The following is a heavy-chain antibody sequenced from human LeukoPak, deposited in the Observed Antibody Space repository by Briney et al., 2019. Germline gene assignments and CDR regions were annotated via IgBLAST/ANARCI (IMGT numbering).Heavy chain of an antibody. J-gene: IGHJ4*02. CDR1: GYTFTGYY. Sequence: GASVKVSCKASGYTFTGYYMHWVRQAPGQGLEWMGWINPNSGGTNYAQKSQGRVTMTRDTSISTAYMELSRLRSDDTAVYYCARAMSRITMIVVVPMGYWGQGTLVTVSS. V-gene: IGHV1-2*02. CDR3: ARAMSRITMIVVVPMGY. D-gene: IGHD3-22*01. CDR2: INPNSGGT.